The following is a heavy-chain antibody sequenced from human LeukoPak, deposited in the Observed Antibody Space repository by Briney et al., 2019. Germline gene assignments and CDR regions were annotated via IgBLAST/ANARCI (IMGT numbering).Heavy chain of an antibody. CDR1: GDSISSYF. D-gene: IGHD6-6*01. Sequence: SETLSLTCTVSGDSISSYFWSWIRQPPGKGLEWIGYIYYSENTNYNPSLKSRVTISVDTSKNQFSLKLSSVTAADTAVYYCASETDSSSAYWGQGTLVTVSS. CDR3: ASETDSSSAY. CDR2: IYYSENT. J-gene: IGHJ4*02. V-gene: IGHV4-59*12.